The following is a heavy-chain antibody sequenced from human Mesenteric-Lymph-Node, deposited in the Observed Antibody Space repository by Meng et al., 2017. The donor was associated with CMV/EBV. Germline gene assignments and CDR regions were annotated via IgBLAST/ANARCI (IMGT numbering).Heavy chain of an antibody. CDR1: GGSVSSGSYH. CDR3: ARGSRGDYGHVNFDS. CDR2: IYSSGGT. J-gene: IGHJ4*02. V-gene: IGHV4-61*01. D-gene: IGHD4-17*01. Sequence: SETLSLTCIVSGGSVSSGSYHWSWIRQSPGKGLEWIGYIYSSGGTNYNPSLKSRVTISVDTSKNQISLTLTSVTAADTAVYYCARGSRGDYGHVNFDSWGQGTLVTVSS.